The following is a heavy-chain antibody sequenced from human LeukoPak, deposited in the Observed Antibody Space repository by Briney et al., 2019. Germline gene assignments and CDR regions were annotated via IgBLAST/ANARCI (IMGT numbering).Heavy chain of an antibody. CDR3: ARDAGSNGMGV. V-gene: IGHV3-21*01. D-gene: IGHD3-10*01. CDR2: ISSSSSYI. J-gene: IGHJ6*02. Sequence: GGSLRLSCAASGFTFSSYSMDWVRQAPGKGLEWVSSISSSSSYIYYADSVKGRFTISRDNAKNSLYLQMNSLRAEDTAVYYCARDAGSNGMGVWGQGTTVTVSS. CDR1: GFTFSSYS.